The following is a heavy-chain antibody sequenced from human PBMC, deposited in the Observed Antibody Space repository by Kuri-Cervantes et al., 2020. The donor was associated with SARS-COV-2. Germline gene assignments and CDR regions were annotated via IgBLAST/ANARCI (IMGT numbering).Heavy chain of an antibody. D-gene: IGHD3-10*01. V-gene: IGHV3-64*02. Sequence: GESLKISCAASGFTFSSYAMSWVRQAPGKGLDYGSAITSDGDTTFYADSVKGRYTISRDNSKNTLYLQLGSLRAEDMAVYYCAREPHFGDLDFWRQGTLVTVSS. CDR3: AREPHFGDLDF. J-gene: IGHJ4*02. CDR1: GFTFSSYA. CDR2: ITSDGDTT.